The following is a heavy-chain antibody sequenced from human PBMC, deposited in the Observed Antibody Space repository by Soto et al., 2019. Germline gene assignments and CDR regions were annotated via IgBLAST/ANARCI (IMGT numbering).Heavy chain of an antibody. V-gene: IGHV6-1*01. CDR1: GDSVSSNSAA. J-gene: IGHJ6*02. CDR3: ARVRSGYDSLDYYGMDV. CDR2: TYYRSKWYN. Sequence: SQTLSITCVISGDSVSSNSAAWNWIRQSPSRGLEWLGRTYYRSKWYNDYAVSVKSRITINPDTSKNQFSLQLNSVTPEDTAVYYCARVRSGYDSLDYYGMDVWGQGTTVTVSS. D-gene: IGHD5-12*01.